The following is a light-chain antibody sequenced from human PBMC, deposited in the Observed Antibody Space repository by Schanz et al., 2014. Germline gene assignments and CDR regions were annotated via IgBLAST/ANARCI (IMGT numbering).Light chain of an antibody. Sequence: QSALTQPASVSGSPGQSITISCTGTTSDVGGYNYVSWFQQHPGKAPKLMIYEVRKRPSGVPDRFSGSKSGNTASLTVSGLQAEDEADYYCSSNGGVNIYVFGTGTKLTVL. CDR3: SSNGGVNIYV. CDR2: EVR. CDR1: TSDVGGYNY. J-gene: IGLJ1*01. V-gene: IGLV2-8*01.